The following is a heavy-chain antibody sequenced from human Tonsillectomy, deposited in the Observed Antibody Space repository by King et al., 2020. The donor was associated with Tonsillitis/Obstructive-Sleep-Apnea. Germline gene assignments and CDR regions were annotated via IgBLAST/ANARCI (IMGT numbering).Heavy chain of an antibody. Sequence: VQLVESGGGLVKPGGSLRLSCAASGINFNNAWMIWVRQAPGKWLEWGGRIKSKTDVETTDYAAPVKGRFTTSRYDPKKTLYLQIKSQKIEDTAVYYCTTGTGGSGPDFWGQGTLVTVSS. D-gene: IGHD3-16*01. V-gene: IGHV3-15*01. CDR2: IKSKTDVETT. CDR1: GINFNNAW. J-gene: IGHJ4*02. CDR3: TTGTGGSGPDF.